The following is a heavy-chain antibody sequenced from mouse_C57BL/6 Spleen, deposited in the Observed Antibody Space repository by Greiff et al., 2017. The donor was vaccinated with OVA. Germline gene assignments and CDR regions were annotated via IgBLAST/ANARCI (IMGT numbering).Heavy chain of an antibody. CDR1: GYTFTSYW. J-gene: IGHJ3*01. Sequence: QVQLQQPGAELMKPGASVTLSCKASGYTFTSYWMQWVKQRPGQGLEWIGEIDPSDSYTNYNQKFKGKATLTVDTSSSTADRQLSSLTSEDSAVYYCARSTYWGQGTLVTVSA. V-gene: IGHV1-50*01. CDR3: ARSTY. CDR2: IDPSDSYT.